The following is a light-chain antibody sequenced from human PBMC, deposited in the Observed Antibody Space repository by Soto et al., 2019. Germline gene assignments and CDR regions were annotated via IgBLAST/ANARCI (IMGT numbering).Light chain of an antibody. CDR3: GTWDSSLSAVV. Sequence: QSVLTQPPSVSVAPGQRVTISCSGSTSNIANNYVSWYQHLPGTAPKLLIYDDNNRPSGIPDRFSGSKSGTSATLGITGLQTGDEADYYCGTWDSSLSAVVFGGGTKLTVL. CDR1: TSNIANNY. V-gene: IGLV1-51*01. J-gene: IGLJ2*01. CDR2: DDN.